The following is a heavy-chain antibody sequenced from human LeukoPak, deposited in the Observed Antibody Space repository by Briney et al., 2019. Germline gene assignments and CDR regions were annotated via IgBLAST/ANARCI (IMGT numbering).Heavy chain of an antibody. CDR2: ISAYNGNT. J-gene: IGHJ4*02. D-gene: IGHD6-13*01. V-gene: IGHV1-18*01. Sequence: ASVKVSCKASGYTFTSYGISWVRQAPGQGLEWMGWISAYNGNTNYAQKLQGRVTMTTETSTSTAYMELRSLRSDDTAVYYCARVGDSSRRTFHYFDYWGQGTLVTVSS. CDR1: GYTFTSYG. CDR3: ARVGDSSRRTFHYFDY.